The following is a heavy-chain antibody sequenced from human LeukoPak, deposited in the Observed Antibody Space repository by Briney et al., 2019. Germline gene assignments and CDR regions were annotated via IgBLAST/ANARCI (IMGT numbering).Heavy chain of an antibody. CDR1: GVALSSYW. J-gene: IGHJ4*02. D-gene: IGHD3-10*01. CDR3: ARGGGNFDF. Sequence: GGSLSLSCAPSGVALSSYWMSGVRQGPEKGVEWVANIKQDGSEKHSVASARGRFPIHRDNAKNSLPLKVNRLRAEDTAVIYFARGGGNFDFWGQGTQVTVS. V-gene: IGHV3-7*05. CDR2: IKQDGSEK.